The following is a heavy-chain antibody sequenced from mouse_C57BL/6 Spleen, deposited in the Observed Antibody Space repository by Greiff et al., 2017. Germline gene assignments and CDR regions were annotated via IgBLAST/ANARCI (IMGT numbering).Heavy chain of an antibody. CDR1: GFNIKDYY. CDR3: ARYFTTVVARGYFDV. Sequence: VQLQQSGAELVRPGASVKLSCTASGFNIKDYYMHWVKQRPEQGLEWIGRIDPEDGDTEYAPKFQGKATMTADTSSNTAYLQLSSLTSEDTAVYYCARYFTTVVARGYFDVWGTGTTVTVSS. CDR2: IDPEDGDT. J-gene: IGHJ1*03. V-gene: IGHV14-1*01. D-gene: IGHD1-1*01.